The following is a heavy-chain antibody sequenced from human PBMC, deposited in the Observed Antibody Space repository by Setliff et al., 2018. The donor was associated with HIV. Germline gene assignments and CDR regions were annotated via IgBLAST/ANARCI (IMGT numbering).Heavy chain of an antibody. V-gene: IGHV4-31*03. CDR3: AKTIGRYFDIFDN. Sequence: SETLSLTCTVSGGSISSGGYYWSWIRQHPGKGLEWIGYIYYSGNTYYNPSLKSRVTTSVDTPKNQFSLKLNSVTAADTAVYYCAKTIGRYFDIFDNWGQGTLVTVSS. CDR1: GGSISSGGYY. CDR2: IYYSGNT. D-gene: IGHD3-9*01. J-gene: IGHJ4*02.